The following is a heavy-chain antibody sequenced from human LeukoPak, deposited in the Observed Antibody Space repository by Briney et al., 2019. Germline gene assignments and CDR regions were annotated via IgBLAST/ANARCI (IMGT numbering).Heavy chain of an antibody. J-gene: IGHJ4*02. Sequence: PSETLSLTCTVSGGSISSFYWSWIRQPPGKGPEWIGYIYYSGSTNYNPSLKRRVTISVDTSNTQFSLNLSSVTAADTAVYYCARHGAAHLLYYYDYWGQGTLVTVSS. CDR3: ARHGAAHLLYYYDY. V-gene: IGHV4-59*08. D-gene: IGHD2/OR15-2a*01. CDR2: IYYSGST. CDR1: GGSISSFY.